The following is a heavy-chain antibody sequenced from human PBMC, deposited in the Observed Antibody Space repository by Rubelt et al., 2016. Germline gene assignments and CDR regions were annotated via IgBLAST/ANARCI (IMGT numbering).Heavy chain of an antibody. CDR2: MNPNSGNT. J-gene: IGHJ5*02. V-gene: IGHV1-8*01. CDR1: GYTFTSYD. Sequence: KASGYTFTSYDINWVRQATGQGLEWMGWMNPNSGNTGYAQKFQGRVTMTRNTSISTAYMELSSLRSEDTAVYYCARGVPPYYDFWSGYTHGGWFDPWGQGTLVTVSS. D-gene: IGHD3-3*01. CDR3: ARGVPPYYDFWSGYTHGGWFDP.